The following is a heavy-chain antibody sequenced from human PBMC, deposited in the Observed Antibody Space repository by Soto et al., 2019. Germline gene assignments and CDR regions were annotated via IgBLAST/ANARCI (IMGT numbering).Heavy chain of an antibody. CDR3: ASGDYDSSGYSVYWYFDL. Sequence: QVQLVQSGAEVKKPGSSVKVSCKASGGTFSSYAISWVRQAPGQGLEWMGGIIPIFGTANYAQKFQGRVTITEDESTSTAYMELSSLRSEDTAVYYCASGDYDSSGYSVYWYFDLWGRGTLVTVSS. CDR1: GGTFSSYA. J-gene: IGHJ2*01. V-gene: IGHV1-69*01. D-gene: IGHD3-22*01. CDR2: IIPIFGTA.